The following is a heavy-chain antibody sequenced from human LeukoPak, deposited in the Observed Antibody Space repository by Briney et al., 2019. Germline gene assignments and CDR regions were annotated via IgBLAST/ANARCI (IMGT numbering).Heavy chain of an antibody. CDR3: TRHAGSGWFAAYQY. Sequence: GGSLRLSCAASGFDFSAYVMSWVRQSPGKGLEWVSVIRDSGGMTFYADSVKGRFTISRDNSRNTLYLQMNSLGAEDTATYYCTRHAGSGWFAAYQYWGQGILATVS. D-gene: IGHD6-19*01. V-gene: IGHV3-23*01. CDR2: IRDSGGMT. J-gene: IGHJ4*02. CDR1: GFDFSAYV.